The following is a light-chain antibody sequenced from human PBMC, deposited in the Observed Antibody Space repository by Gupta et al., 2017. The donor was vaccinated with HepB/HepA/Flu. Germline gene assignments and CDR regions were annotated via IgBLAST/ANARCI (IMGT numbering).Light chain of an antibody. CDR3: QQSCSDPDT. CDR1: QSGTTY. CDR2: AAS. Sequence: DIQMTQSPSSLSASVGDRVTVTCRASQSGTTYLNWYQQKPGKAPNLLIYAASRLQSGVPSRCSGRGSGTDFTLTISSVNPEDCATYYCQQSCSDPDTFGPGTNLEIK. V-gene: IGKV1-39*01. J-gene: IGKJ2*01.